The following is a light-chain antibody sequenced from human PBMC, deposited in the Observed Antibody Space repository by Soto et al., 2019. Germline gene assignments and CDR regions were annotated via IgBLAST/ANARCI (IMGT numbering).Light chain of an antibody. CDR3: QQYGSSPPIT. V-gene: IGKV3-20*01. Sequence: IVLTHSPGTLSLSPGERATLYCRASQSVSSSYLAWYQQKPGQAPRLLIYGASSRATGIPDRFSGSGSGTDFTLTISRLEPEDFAVYYCQQYGSSPPITFGQGTRLEI. J-gene: IGKJ5*01. CDR2: GAS. CDR1: QSVSSSY.